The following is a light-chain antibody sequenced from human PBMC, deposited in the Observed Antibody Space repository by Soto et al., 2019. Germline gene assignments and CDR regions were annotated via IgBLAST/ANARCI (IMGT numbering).Light chain of an antibody. CDR2: KTS. J-gene: IGKJ2*01. CDR1: QNIVNW. CDR3: QQYDSHPMYT. V-gene: IGKV1-5*03. Sequence: DIQMTQSPSTLSASVGDRVTITCRARQNIVNWLAWYQQKPGKAPNLLIYKTSTLQRGVPSRFSGSGSGTEFTLTISSLQPDDFAPYYCQQYDSHPMYTFGQGTKVEI.